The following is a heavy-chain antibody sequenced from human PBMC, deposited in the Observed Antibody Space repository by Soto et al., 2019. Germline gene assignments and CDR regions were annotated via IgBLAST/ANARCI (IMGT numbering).Heavy chain of an antibody. CDR3: ARDSGYGDYEAFVDV. V-gene: IGHV1-18*01. CDR1: GYTFTSYG. J-gene: IGHJ6*02. CDR2: ISAYNGNT. Sequence: QVQLVQYGAEVKKPGASVKVSCKASGYTFTSYGISWVRQAPGQGLEWMGWISAYNGNTNYAQKLQGRVTMTTDTSTSTAYSELRSLRSDYTAVYYCARDSGYGDYEAFVDVWGPGTTVTVSS. D-gene: IGHD4-17*01.